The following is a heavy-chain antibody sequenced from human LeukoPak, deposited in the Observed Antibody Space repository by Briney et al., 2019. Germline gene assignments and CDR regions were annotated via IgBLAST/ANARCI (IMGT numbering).Heavy chain of an antibody. CDR1: GFTFSRYG. Sequence: GGSLRLSCAASGFTFSRYGMSWVRQAPGKRLEWVSAISGSGGTTYYVDSVKGRFTISRDNSKNTLYLQINSLRAEDTAVYYCAKDHLPGIVVADRDYWGQGTLVTVSS. CDR2: ISGSGGTT. J-gene: IGHJ4*02. D-gene: IGHD6-19*01. V-gene: IGHV3-23*01. CDR3: AKDHLPGIVVADRDY.